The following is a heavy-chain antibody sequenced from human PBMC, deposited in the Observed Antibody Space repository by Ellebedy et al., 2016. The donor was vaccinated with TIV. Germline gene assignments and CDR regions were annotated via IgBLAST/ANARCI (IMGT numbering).Heavy chain of an antibody. V-gene: IGHV1-2*04. CDR1: RYTFTGYY. CDR2: INPNSGGT. Sequence: ASVKVSXKASRYTFTGYYMHWVRQAPGQGLEWMGWINPNSGGTNYAQKFQGWVTMTRDTSISTAYMELSRLRSDDTAVYYCARGLEYTYGMDVWGQGTTVTVSS. J-gene: IGHJ6*02. D-gene: IGHD2/OR15-2a*01. CDR3: ARGLEYTYGMDV.